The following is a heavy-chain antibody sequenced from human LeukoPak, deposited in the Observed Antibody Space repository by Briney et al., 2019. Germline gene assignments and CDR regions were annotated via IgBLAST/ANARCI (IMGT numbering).Heavy chain of an antibody. CDR1: GFTFSSYS. J-gene: IGHJ6*03. CDR3: ARCSAMVRGVIPLGYYYMDV. V-gene: IGHV3-21*01. D-gene: IGHD3-10*01. CDR2: ISSSSSYI. Sequence: PGGSLRLSCAASGFTFSSYSMNWVRQAPGKGLEWVSSISSSSSYIYYADSVKGRFTVSRDNAKNSLYLQMNSLRAEDTAVYYCARCSAMVRGVIPLGYYYMDVWGKGTTVTVSS.